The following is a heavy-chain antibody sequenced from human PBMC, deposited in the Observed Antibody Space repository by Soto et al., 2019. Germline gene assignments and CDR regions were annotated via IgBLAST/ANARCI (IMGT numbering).Heavy chain of an antibody. Sequence: EVQLVESGGGLVKPGGSLRLSCAASGFTFSSYSMNWVRQAPGKGLEWVSSISSSSSYIYYADSVKGRFTISRDNAKNSLYLQMNSLRAEDTAVYYCAREVKEYCSGGSCYFGNWFDPWGQVTLVTVSS. J-gene: IGHJ5*02. CDR2: ISSSSSYI. V-gene: IGHV3-21*01. CDR1: GFTFSSYS. CDR3: AREVKEYCSGGSCYFGNWFDP. D-gene: IGHD2-15*01.